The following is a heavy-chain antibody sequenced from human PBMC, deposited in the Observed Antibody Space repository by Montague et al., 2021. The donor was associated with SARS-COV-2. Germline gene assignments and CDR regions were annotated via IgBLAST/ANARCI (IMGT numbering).Heavy chain of an antibody. D-gene: IGHD3-3*01. CDR2: IYYSGST. Sequence: TLPLTCTVSGGSISSGGYYWSWIRPHPGKGLEWIGYIYYSGSTYYNPSLKSRVTISVDTSKNQFSLKLSSVTAADTAVYYCARGGTSKTMFGVVTHVLEVDVWGRGTTVTVSS. CDR1: GGSISSGGYY. CDR3: ARGGTSKTMFGVVTHVLEVDV. V-gene: IGHV4-31*03. J-gene: IGHJ6*04.